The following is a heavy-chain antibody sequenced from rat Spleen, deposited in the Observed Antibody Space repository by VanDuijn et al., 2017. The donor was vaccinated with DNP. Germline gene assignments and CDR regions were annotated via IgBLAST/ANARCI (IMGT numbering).Heavy chain of an antibody. CDR2: ISSGGGT. Sequence: QVQLKESGPGLVQSSQTLSLTCIVSGFSLTNYGVSWVRQPPGKGLEWIAVISSGGGTYHNSALKSRLSISRDTSKSQVFLKMNSLQTEDTATYYCARDLIIRDTTSAMDAWGPGTSVTVSS. CDR3: ARDLIIRDTTSAMDA. CDR1: GFSLTNYG. V-gene: IGHV2S12*01. J-gene: IGHJ4*01. D-gene: IGHD4-3*01.